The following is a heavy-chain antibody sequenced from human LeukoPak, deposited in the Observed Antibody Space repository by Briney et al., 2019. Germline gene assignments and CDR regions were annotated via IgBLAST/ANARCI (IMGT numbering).Heavy chain of an antibody. Sequence: GGSLRLSCVASRFIFSSYGMSWVRQAPGKGLEWVAFIRYDGSNKYYADSMKGRFTISRDNSKNMLYLQMNSLRVEDTAVYYCAKDKDLWFGEIDYRGQGTLVTVSS. CDR3: AKDKDLWFGEIDY. D-gene: IGHD3-10*01. CDR2: IRYDGSNK. CDR1: RFIFSSYG. J-gene: IGHJ4*02. V-gene: IGHV3-30*02.